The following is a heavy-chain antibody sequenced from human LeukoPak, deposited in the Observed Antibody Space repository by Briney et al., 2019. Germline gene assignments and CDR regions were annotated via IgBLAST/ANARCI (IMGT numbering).Heavy chain of an antibody. Sequence: PGGSLRLSCAASGFTFDDYGMSWVRQAPGKGLEWVSGINWNGGSTGYADSVKGRFTISRDNAKNSLYLQMNSLRAEDTALYYCARDRGGSGYDSYFDYWGQGTLVTVSS. V-gene: IGHV3-20*04. J-gene: IGHJ4*02. D-gene: IGHD5-12*01. CDR1: GFTFDDYG. CDR3: ARDRGGSGYDSYFDY. CDR2: INWNGGST.